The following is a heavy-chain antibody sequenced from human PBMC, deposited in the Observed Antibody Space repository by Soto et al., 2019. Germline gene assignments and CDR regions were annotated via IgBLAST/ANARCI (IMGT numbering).Heavy chain of an antibody. CDR3: ARGSYYSGWV. Sequence: PSQTLSLTCAISVDSVSSTSAAWSWIRQSPSRGLEWLGRTYYRSKWYSDYAVSVKSRITINPDTSKNQFPLQLNSVTPEDTAVYYCARGSYYSGWVWGQGTLVTVSS. D-gene: IGHD6-19*01. CDR1: VDSVSSTSAA. V-gene: IGHV6-1*01. CDR2: TYYRSKWYS. J-gene: IGHJ4*02.